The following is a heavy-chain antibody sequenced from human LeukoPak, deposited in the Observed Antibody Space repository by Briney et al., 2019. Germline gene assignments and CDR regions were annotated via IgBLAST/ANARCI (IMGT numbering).Heavy chain of an antibody. V-gene: IGHV1-69*06. J-gene: IGHJ4*02. D-gene: IGHD2-2*02. CDR1: GGTFSSYA. CDR3: ARGRYCSSTSCYIKFDY. Sequence: ASVKVSCKASGGTFSSYAISWVRQAPGQGLEWIGGIIPIFGTANYAQKFQGRVTITADKSTSTAYMELSSLRSEDTAVYYCARGRYCSSTSCYIKFDYWGQGTLVTVSS. CDR2: IIPIFGTA.